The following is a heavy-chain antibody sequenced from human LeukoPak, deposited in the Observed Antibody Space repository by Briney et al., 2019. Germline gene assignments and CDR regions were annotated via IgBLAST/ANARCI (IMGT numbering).Heavy chain of an antibody. CDR2: IYHSGDS. Sequence: SETLSLTCTVSGGSISSGGYYWSWIRQPPGKGLEWIGYIYHSGDSNCNPSLKSRVTVSLDTSKNQVSLRLTSVTAADTAVYYCARHPFATPFDFWGRGTLVTVSS. V-gene: IGHV4-61*08. CDR1: GGSISSGGYY. J-gene: IGHJ4*02. D-gene: IGHD2-15*01. CDR3: ARHPFATPFDF.